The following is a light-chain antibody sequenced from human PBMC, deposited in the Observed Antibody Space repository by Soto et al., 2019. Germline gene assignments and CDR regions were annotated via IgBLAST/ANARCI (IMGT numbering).Light chain of an antibody. CDR3: QQYYSTPQT. V-gene: IGKV4-1*01. Sequence: DIVITQSPDSLAMSLGERSTINCKSSQSVLYSSNNKNYLAWYQQKPGQPPKLLIYWASTRESGVPDRFSGSGSGTDFTLTISSLQAEDVAVYYCQQYYSTPQTFGQGTKLEIK. J-gene: IGKJ2*01. CDR2: WAS. CDR1: QSVLYSSNNKNY.